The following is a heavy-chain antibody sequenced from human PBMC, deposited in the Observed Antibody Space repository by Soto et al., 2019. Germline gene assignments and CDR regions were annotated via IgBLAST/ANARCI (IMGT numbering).Heavy chain of an antibody. J-gene: IGHJ5*02. D-gene: IGHD6-13*01. CDR1: GFTFSSYA. V-gene: IGHV3-23*01. Sequence: EVQLLESGGGLVQPGGSLRLSCAASGFTFSSYAMSWVRQAPGKGLEWVSAISGSGGSTYYADSVKGRFTISRDNSKNRRYLQMNSLRAEDTAVYYCAKAGRSWYGGWCDPWGQGTLVTVSS. CDR2: ISGSGGST. CDR3: AKAGRSWYGGWCDP.